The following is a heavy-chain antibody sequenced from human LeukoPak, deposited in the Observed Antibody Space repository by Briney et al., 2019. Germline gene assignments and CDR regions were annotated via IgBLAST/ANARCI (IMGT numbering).Heavy chain of an antibody. D-gene: IGHD3-3*01. CDR3: ARGNYDFWSGYSIFDY. J-gene: IGHJ4*02. CDR2: IYTSGST. Sequence: SETLSLTCTVSGGSISSYYWSWIRQPAGKGLEWIGRIYTSGSTNYNPSLKSRVTMSVDTSKNQFSLKLSSVTAADTAVYYCARGNYDFWSGYSIFDYWGQGTLVTVSS. CDR1: GGSISSYY. V-gene: IGHV4-4*07.